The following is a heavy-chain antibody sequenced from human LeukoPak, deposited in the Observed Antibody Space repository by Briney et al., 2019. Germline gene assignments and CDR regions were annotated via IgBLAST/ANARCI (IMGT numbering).Heavy chain of an antibody. V-gene: IGHV3-30*18. CDR3: AKGVSSSWSNDAFDI. Sequence: GGSLRLSCAASGFTFDDYAMHWVRQAPGKGLEWVAVISYDGSNKYYADSVKGRFTISRDNSKNTLYLQVNSLRTEDTAVYYCAKGVSSSWSNDAFDIWGQGTMVTVSS. CDR1: GFTFDDYA. J-gene: IGHJ3*02. D-gene: IGHD6-13*01. CDR2: ISYDGSNK.